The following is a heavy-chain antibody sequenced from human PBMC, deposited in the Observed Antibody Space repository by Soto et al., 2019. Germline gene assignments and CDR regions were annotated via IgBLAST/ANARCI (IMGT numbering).Heavy chain of an antibody. CDR3: ARDRRDGYNAAFDY. D-gene: IGHD5-12*01. V-gene: IGHV1-69*01. Sequence: QVQLVQSGASVKKPGSSVKVSCKASGGTFSSYAISWVRQAPGQGLEWMGGIIPIFGTANYAQKCQGRVTITADESTSTAYRELSSLRSEDTAVYYCARDRRDGYNAAFDYWGQGTLVTVSS. CDR2: IIPIFGTA. J-gene: IGHJ4*02. CDR1: GGTFSSYA.